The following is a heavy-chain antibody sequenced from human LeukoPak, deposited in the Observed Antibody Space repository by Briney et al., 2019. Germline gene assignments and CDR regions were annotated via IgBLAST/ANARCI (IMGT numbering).Heavy chain of an antibody. V-gene: IGHV1-8*01. D-gene: IGHD6-13*01. CDR2: MNPNSGNT. Sequence: ASVKVSCKASGYTFTSNDINWVRQATGQGLEWMGWMNPNSGNTGSAQKFQGRFTMTTDTSTSTANMELRSLRSDDTAVYYCARDHSSSCQLLDYWGQGTLVTISS. J-gene: IGHJ4*02. CDR3: ARDHSSSCQLLDY. CDR1: GYTFTSND.